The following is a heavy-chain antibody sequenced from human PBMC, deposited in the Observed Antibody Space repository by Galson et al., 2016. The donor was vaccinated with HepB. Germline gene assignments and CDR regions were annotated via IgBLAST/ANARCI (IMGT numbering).Heavy chain of an antibody. D-gene: IGHD3-9*01. CDR1: GFNFSDYG. V-gene: IGHV3-23*01. J-gene: IGHJ4*02. CDR2: ISGGGVRT. CDR3: AKRLIGYEILTDFFDH. Sequence: SLRLSCAASGFNFSDYGMTWVRQAPGKGLEWVSTISGGGVRTHYSNSAKGRFTISRDNSKNLLFLQVSSLRAEDPAVYYCAKRLIGYEILTDFFDHWGQGTLVTVSS.